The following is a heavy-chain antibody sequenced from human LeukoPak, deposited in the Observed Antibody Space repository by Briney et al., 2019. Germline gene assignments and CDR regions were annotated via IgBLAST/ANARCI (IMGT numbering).Heavy chain of an antibody. D-gene: IGHD1-26*01. CDR3: ASTTPYRGSDYGMDG. J-gene: IGHJ6*02. CDR1: GFTFSRYE. Sequence: GGSLRLSCAASGFTFSRYEMNWVRQAPGKGLEWVSYIISNGSTIYYADSVKGPVNISRDNAKNSLYLQMNSLRAEDTAVYYCASTTPYRGSDYGMDGWGQGTTVTVSS. CDR2: IISNGSTI. V-gene: IGHV3-48*03.